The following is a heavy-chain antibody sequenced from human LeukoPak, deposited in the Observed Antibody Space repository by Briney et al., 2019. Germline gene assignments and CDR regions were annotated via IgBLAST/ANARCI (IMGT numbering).Heavy chain of an antibody. V-gene: IGHV3-11*01. CDR1: GFSFTTYW. CDR3: ARVLRYCSGGNCYSGGLGYMDV. D-gene: IGHD2-15*01. J-gene: IGHJ6*03. Sequence: PGESLRLSCAASGFSFTTYWMSWVRQAPGKGLEWLSYISKSGSTKYYADSVKGRFTISRDNAKNSLYLQMNSLRAEDTAVYYCARVLRYCSGGNCYSGGLGYMDVWGQGTTVTISS. CDR2: ISKSGSTK.